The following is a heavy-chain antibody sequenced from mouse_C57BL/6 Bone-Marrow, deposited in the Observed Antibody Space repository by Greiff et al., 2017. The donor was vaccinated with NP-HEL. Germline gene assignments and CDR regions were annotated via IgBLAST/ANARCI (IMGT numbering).Heavy chain of an antibody. CDR1: GYSFTSYY. CDR2: IYPGSGNT. Sequence: QVQLQQPGAELVRPGSSVKISCKASGYSFTSYYIHWVKQRPGQGLEWIGWIYPGSGNTKYNEKFKGKATLTADTSSSTAYMQLSSLTSEDSAVYYCAREGYYYGSSYSFDYWGQGTTLTVSS. D-gene: IGHD1-1*01. CDR3: AREGYYYGSSYSFDY. J-gene: IGHJ2*01. V-gene: IGHV1-66*01.